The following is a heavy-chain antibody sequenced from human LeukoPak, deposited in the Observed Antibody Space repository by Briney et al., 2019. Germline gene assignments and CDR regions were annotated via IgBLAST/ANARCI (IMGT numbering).Heavy chain of an antibody. CDR1: GFTFSSYG. CDR2: ISGSGGST. V-gene: IGHV3-23*01. Sequence: GGTLRLSCAASGFTFSSYGMSWVRQAPGKGLEWVSAISGSGGSTYYADSVKGRFTISRDNAKNTPYLQMNSLKTEDTAVYYCTTDNWNDGRPRVYWGQGTLVTVSS. J-gene: IGHJ4*02. CDR3: TTDNWNDGRPRVY. D-gene: IGHD1-20*01.